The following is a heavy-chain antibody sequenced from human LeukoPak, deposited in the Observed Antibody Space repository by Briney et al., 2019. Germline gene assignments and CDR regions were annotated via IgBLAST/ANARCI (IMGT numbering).Heavy chain of an antibody. Sequence: PSETLSLTCTVSGGSISSSSYSWGWIRQPPGKGLEWIGSIYYSGSTYYNPSLKSRVTMSVDTSKNQFSLKLSSVTAADTAVYYCALLPGSGWPDYWGQGTLVTVSS. CDR1: GGSISSSSYS. CDR2: IYYSGST. D-gene: IGHD6-19*01. J-gene: IGHJ4*02. V-gene: IGHV4-39*07. CDR3: ALLPGSGWPDY.